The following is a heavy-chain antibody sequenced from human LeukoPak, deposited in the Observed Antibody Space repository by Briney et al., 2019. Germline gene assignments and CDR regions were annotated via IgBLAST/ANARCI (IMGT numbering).Heavy chain of an antibody. CDR1: GYTFTSYD. J-gene: IGHJ4*02. Sequence: ASVKVSCKASGYTFTSYDINWVRQATGQGLEWMGWMNPNSGNTVYAQKFQGRVTMTRNTSISTAYMELSSLRSEDTAVYYCARTSRRYCSSTSCYNFDYWGQGTLVTVSS. V-gene: IGHV1-8*01. CDR3: ARTSRRYCSSTSCYNFDY. D-gene: IGHD2-2*02. CDR2: MNPNSGNT.